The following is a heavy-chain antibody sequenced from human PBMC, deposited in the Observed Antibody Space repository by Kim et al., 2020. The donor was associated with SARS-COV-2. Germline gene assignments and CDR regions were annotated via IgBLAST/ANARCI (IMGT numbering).Heavy chain of an antibody. D-gene: IGHD5-12*01. V-gene: IGHV4-59*01. CDR3: ARSGDGVYSGYDYDWGFDY. Sequence: SRVTISVDTSKNQFSLKLSSVTAADTAVYYCARSGDGVYSGYDYDWGFDYWGQGTLVTVSS. J-gene: IGHJ4*02.